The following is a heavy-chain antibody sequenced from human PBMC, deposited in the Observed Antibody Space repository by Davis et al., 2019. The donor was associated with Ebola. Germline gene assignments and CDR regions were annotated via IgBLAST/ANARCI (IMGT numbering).Heavy chain of an antibody. CDR3: ARDLDSSSSVVVGVVTNWFDP. Sequence: PGGSLRLSCAASGFTFSSYAMSWVRQAPGKGLEWVSAISGSGGSTHYADSVKGRLTISRDNAKNTLYLQMNSLRAEDTAVYYCARDLDSSSSVVVGVVTNWFDPWGQGTLVTVSS. CDR1: GFTFSSYA. J-gene: IGHJ5*02. CDR2: ISGSGGST. V-gene: IGHV3-23*01. D-gene: IGHD6-6*01.